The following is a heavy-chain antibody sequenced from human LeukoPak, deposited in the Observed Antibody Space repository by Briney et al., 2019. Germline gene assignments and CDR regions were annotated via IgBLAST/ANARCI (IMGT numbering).Heavy chain of an antibody. Sequence: GGSLRLSCAASGFTFSSYSMNWVSQAPGKGLEWVSSISSSSSYIYYADSVKGRFTISRDNAKNSLYLQMNSLRAEDTAVYYCARDSETGYYDFWSGLFDYWGQGTLVTVSS. CDR3: ARDSETGYYDFWSGLFDY. D-gene: IGHD3-3*01. CDR1: GFTFSSYS. V-gene: IGHV3-21*01. J-gene: IGHJ4*02. CDR2: ISSSSSYI.